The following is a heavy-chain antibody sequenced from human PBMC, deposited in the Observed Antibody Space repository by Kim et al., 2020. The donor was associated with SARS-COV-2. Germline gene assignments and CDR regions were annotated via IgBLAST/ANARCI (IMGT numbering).Heavy chain of an antibody. D-gene: IGHD2-21*02. Sequence: GGSLRLSCAASGFTFSSYGMHWVRQAPGKGLEWVAVIWYDGSNKYYADSVKGRFTISRDNSKNTLYLQMNSLRAEDTAVYYCARGQGVTAMGLLPGTWGVGAFDIWGQGTMVTVSS. J-gene: IGHJ3*02. CDR3: ARGQGVTAMGLLPGTWGVGAFDI. V-gene: IGHV3-33*01. CDR2: IWYDGSNK. CDR1: GFTFSSYG.